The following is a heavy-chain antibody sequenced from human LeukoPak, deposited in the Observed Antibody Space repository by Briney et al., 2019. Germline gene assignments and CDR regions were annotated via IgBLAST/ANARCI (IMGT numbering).Heavy chain of an antibody. CDR2: LAYSGST. J-gene: IGHJ4*02. Sequence: SETLSLTCTVSGGFICSSSFYWAWLRQTPGKGLEWIGSLAYSGSTYYKSSLKSRVPLSVDAAKNQFSLNLTSVTAADTALFYCASSTSYYYDTSGYFEYWGQGILVTVSS. CDR3: ASSTSYYYDTSGYFEY. D-gene: IGHD3-22*01. CDR1: GGFICSSSFY. V-gene: IGHV4-39*01.